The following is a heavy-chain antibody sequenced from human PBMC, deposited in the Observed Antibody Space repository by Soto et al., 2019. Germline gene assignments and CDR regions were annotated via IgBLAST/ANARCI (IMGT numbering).Heavy chain of an antibody. Sequence: LKISCKGSGYSFTSYWIGWVRQMPGKGLEWMGIIYPGDSDTRYSPSFQGQVTISADKSISTAYLQWSSLKASDTAMYYCASGYSSSWYWFDPWGQGTLVPVSS. CDR1: GYSFTSYW. D-gene: IGHD6-13*01. CDR2: IYPGDSDT. J-gene: IGHJ5*02. V-gene: IGHV5-51*01. CDR3: ASGYSSSWYWFDP.